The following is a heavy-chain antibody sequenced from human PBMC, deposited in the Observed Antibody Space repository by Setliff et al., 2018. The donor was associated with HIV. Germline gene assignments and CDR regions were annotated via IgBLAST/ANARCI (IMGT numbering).Heavy chain of an antibody. D-gene: IGHD1-26*01. CDR1: GGSISSYY. J-gene: IGHJ6*03. Sequence: PSETLSLTCTVSGGSISSYYWSWIRQPPGKGLEWVGYIYYSGSTNYNPSLKSRVTISVDTSKNQFSLKLSSVTAADTAVYYCARSPLSIVGATGYYYYMDVWGKGTTVTVSS. V-gene: IGHV4-59*01. CDR3: ARSPLSIVGATGYYYYMDV. CDR2: IYYSGST.